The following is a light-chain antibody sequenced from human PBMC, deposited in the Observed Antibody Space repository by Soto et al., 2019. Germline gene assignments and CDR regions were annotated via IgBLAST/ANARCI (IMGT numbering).Light chain of an antibody. CDR1: QSVRSN. CDR3: QHYDIWPLT. CDR2: AAS. Sequence: ELVLTHSPATLYVSPGERATLSCRASQSVRSNLAWHQQKPGQAPRLLIYAASTRATGVPARFSGSGSGTEFTLTISDLQSEDFAVYFCQHYDIWPLTFGGGTKVDIK. V-gene: IGKV3-15*01. J-gene: IGKJ4*01.